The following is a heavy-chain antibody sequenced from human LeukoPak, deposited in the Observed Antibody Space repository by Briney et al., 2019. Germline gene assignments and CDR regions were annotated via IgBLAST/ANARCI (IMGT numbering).Heavy chain of an antibody. CDR2: MHYSGSR. CDR3: ASDDY. CDR1: GGSISSSNSYH. Sequence: SETLSLTCTVSGGSISSSNSYHWGWIRQPPGKGLEWIGSMHYSGSRYYNPSLESRVTISADTSKNQFSLQVRSLTAADTAVYYCASDDYWGQGILVTVSS. J-gene: IGHJ4*02. V-gene: IGHV4-39*07.